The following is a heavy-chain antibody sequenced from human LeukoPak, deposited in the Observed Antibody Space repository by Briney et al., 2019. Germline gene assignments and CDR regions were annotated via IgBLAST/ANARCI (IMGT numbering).Heavy chain of an antibody. D-gene: IGHD3-22*01. CDR3: AKSAYFYDSSGCDY. J-gene: IGHJ4*02. CDR2: INPSGGST. V-gene: IGHV1-46*01. CDR1: GYTFTSYD. Sequence: ASVKVSCKASGYTFTSYDINWVRQAPGQGLEWVGIINPSGGSTSYAQKFQGRVTMTRDTSTSTVYMELSSLRSEDTAVYYCAKSAYFYDSSGCDYWGQGTLVTVSS.